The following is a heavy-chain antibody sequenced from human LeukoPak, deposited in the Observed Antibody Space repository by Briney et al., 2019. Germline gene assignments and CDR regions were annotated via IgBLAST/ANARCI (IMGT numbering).Heavy chain of an antibody. Sequence: GGSLRLSCAASGFTFSSYWMHWVRQAPGKGLVWVSRINSDGSSTSYADSVKGRFTISRDNSKNTLYLQMNSLRAEDTAVYYCATGRDYYDSSGSYYFDYWGQGTLVTVSS. D-gene: IGHD3-22*01. CDR3: ATGRDYYDSSGSYYFDY. CDR2: INSDGSST. V-gene: IGHV3-74*01. J-gene: IGHJ4*02. CDR1: GFTFSSYW.